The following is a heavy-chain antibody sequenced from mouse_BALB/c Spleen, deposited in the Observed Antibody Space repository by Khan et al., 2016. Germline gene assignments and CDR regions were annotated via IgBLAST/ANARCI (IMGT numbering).Heavy chain of an antibody. D-gene: IGHD1-1*01. CDR1: GYSITSDYA. CDR3: ARTYGSSPFVY. CDR2: ISYSGST. Sequence: QLEESGPGLVKPSQSLSLTCTVTGYSITSDYAWNWIRQFPGNKLEWMGYISYSGSTSYNPSLKSRISITRDTSKNQFFLQLNSVTTEDTATXYCARTYGSSPFVYWGQGTLVTVSA. J-gene: IGHJ3*01. V-gene: IGHV3-2*02.